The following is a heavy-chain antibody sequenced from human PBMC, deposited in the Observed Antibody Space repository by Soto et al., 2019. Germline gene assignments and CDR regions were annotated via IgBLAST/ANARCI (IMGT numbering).Heavy chain of an antibody. Sequence: SVKVSCKASGGTFSSYTISWVRQAPGQGLEWMGRIIPILGIANYAQKFQGRVTITADKSTSTAYMELSSLRSEDTAVYYCARGRSLGYAFLHNWFDPWGQGTLVTVSS. CDR2: IIPILGIA. V-gene: IGHV1-69*02. CDR3: ARGRSLGYAFLHNWFDP. D-gene: IGHD5-12*01. CDR1: GGTFSSYT. J-gene: IGHJ5*02.